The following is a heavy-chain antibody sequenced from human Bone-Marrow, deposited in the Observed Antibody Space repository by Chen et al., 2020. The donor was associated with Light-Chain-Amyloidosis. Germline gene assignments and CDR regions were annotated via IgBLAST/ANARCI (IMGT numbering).Heavy chain of an antibody. D-gene: IGHD5-12*01. J-gene: IGHJ4*02. V-gene: IGHV5-51*01. Sequence: EVQLEQSGPEVKKPRESLKISCKGSGYTFPNYWIGWVRQMPGKGLEWLGVIYPDDSDARYSPSFEGQVTISADKSITTAYLQWRSLKAPDTAMYYCARRRDGYNFDYWGQGTLVTVSS. CDR2: IYPDDSDA. CDR1: GYTFPNYW. CDR3: ARRRDGYNFDY.